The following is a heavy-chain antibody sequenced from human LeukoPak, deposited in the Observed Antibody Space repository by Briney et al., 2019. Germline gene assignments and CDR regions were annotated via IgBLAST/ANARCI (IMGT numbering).Heavy chain of an antibody. CDR2: ISAYNGNT. CDR1: GYTFTSYG. Sequence: ASVKVSCKASGYTFTSYGISWVRQAPGQGLEWMGWISAYNGNTNYAQKLQGRVTMTTDTSTNTAYMELRSLRSDDTAVYYCARAPLGPYYDISALGHWGQGTLVTVSS. D-gene: IGHD3-22*01. V-gene: IGHV1-18*01. J-gene: IGHJ4*02. CDR3: ARAPLGPYYDISALGH.